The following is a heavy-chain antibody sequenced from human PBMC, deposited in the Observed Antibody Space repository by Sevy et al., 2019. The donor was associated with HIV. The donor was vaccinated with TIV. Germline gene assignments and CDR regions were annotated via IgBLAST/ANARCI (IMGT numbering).Heavy chain of an antibody. V-gene: IGHV3-7*01. D-gene: IGHD5-18*01. CDR2: IKQDGSEM. J-gene: IGHJ4*02. Sequence: GGSLRLSCSASGFTNDFWMSWVRQAPGKALEWVANIKQDGSEMFYVDSVEGRFIISRDNAKNSIYLQMNTLRVEDTDVYYCTRDRSYGYFDSWGQGTLVTVSS. CDR1: GFTNDFW. CDR3: TRDRSYGYFDS.